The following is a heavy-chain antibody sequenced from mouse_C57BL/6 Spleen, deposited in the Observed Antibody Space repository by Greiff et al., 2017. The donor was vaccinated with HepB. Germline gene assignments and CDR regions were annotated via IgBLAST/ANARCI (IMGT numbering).Heavy chain of an antibody. D-gene: IGHD1-1*01. CDR1: GFNIKDDY. J-gene: IGHJ4*01. Sequence: EVQLVESGAELVRPGASVKLSCTASGFNIKDDYMHWVKQRPEQGLEWIGWIDPENGDTEYASKFQGKATITADTSSNTAYLQLSSLTSEDTAVYYCTTSTTVVATRAMDYWGQGTSVTVSS. CDR3: TTSTTVVATRAMDY. V-gene: IGHV14-4*01. CDR2: IDPENGDT.